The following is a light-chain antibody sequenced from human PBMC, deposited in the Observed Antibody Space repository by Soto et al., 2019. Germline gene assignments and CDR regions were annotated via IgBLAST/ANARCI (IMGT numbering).Light chain of an antibody. CDR3: QQTYSTPYT. V-gene: IGKV1-39*01. J-gene: IGKJ2*01. Sequence: DIQMTQSPSSLSASVGDRVTITCRASQSISSYLNWYQQKPGKAPKLLIYAASSLQSGVPSRFSGSGSGTDFTLTISRLQLEDFADYYCQQTYSTPYTFGQGTKLEIK. CDR2: AAS. CDR1: QSISSY.